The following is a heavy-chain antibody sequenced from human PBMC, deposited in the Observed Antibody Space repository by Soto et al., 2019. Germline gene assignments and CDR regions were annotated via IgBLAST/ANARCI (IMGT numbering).Heavy chain of an antibody. CDR1: GFSLYTSGVG. D-gene: IGHD3-10*01. V-gene: IGHV2-5*02. CDR3: AHRRSYGSGSYFDY. Sequence: QITLKESGPTLVKPTQTLTLTCTFSGFSLYTSGVGVGWIRQPPGKALEWLALIYWDDDKRYSPSLKSRLTITKDTSKNQVVLTMTNMDPVDTATYYCAHRRSYGSGSYFDYWGQGTLVTVSS. CDR2: IYWDDDK. J-gene: IGHJ4*02.